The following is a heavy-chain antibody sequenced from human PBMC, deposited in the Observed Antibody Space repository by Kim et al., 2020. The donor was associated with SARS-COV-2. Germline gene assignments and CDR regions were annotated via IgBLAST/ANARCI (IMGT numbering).Heavy chain of an antibody. V-gene: IGHV4-31*03. D-gene: IGHD3-10*01. J-gene: IGHJ6*04. Sequence: SETLSLTCTVSGGSISSGGYYWSWIRQHPGKGLEWIGYIYYSGSTYYNPSLKSRVTISVDTSKNQFSLKLSSVTAADTAVYYCARVLWFMADVWGKVTTVTVSS. CDR3: ARVLWFMADV. CDR2: IYYSGST. CDR1: GGSISSGGYY.